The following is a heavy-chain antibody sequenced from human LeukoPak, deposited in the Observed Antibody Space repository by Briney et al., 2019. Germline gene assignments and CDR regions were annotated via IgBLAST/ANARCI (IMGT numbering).Heavy chain of an antibody. CDR2: IYPGDSDT. D-gene: IGHD3-3*01. Sequence: GESLKISCKGSGYSFTSYWIGWVRQMPGKGLEWMGIIYPGDSDTRYSPSFQGQVTISADKSISTAYLQWSSLKASDTAMYYCATGPDMYYDFHDAFDIWGQGTMVTVSS. J-gene: IGHJ3*02. V-gene: IGHV5-51*01. CDR3: ATGPDMYYDFHDAFDI. CDR1: GYSFTSYW.